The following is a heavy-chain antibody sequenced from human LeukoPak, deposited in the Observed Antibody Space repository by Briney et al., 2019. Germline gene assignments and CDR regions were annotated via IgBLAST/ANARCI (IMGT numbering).Heavy chain of an antibody. J-gene: IGHJ3*01. CDR3: ARHSRVIVGAICAYDF. V-gene: IGHV4-38-2*01. CDR1: GSSIYSEYF. CDR2: IHHSGTI. Sequence: SETLSRTCAGSGSSIYSEYFWAWIRQPPGKGLEWIGSIHHSGTIDYNPSLRSRVTISVGTSETHFSLNLNSVTAADTALYYCARHSRVIVGAICAYDFWGQGTKVTVSS. D-gene: IGHD1-26*01.